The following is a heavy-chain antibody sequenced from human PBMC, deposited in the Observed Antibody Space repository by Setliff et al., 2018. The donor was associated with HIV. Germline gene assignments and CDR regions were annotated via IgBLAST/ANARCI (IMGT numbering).Heavy chain of an antibody. J-gene: IGHJ4*02. V-gene: IGHV4-28*01. CDR1: GGSISTSNW. CDR2: IYCSGST. CDR3: ARSPRIGVAGELEY. Sequence: SETRSLTCTVSGGSISTSNWWGWIRQTPGKGLEWIVYIYCSGSTNYNPSLKSRVTISVDTSKNQFSLKVNSETAADTAVYYCARSPRIGVAGELEYWGQGTLVTVSS. D-gene: IGHD6-19*01.